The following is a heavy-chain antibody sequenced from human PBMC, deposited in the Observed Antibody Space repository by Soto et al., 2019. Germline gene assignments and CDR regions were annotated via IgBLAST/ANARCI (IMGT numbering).Heavy chain of an antibody. CDR3: ARGLAARPGLDY. D-gene: IGHD6-6*01. CDR1: GYTFTSYG. CDR2: INPNSGGT. J-gene: IGHJ4*02. Sequence: GASVKVSCKASGYTFTSYGISWVRQAPGQGLEWMGWINPNSGGTNYAQKFQGRVTMTRDTSISTAYMELSRLRSDDTAVYYCARGLAARPGLDYWGQGTLVTVSS. V-gene: IGHV1-2*02.